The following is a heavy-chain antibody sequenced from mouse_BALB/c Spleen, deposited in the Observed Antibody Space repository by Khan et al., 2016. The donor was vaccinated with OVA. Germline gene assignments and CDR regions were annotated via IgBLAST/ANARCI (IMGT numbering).Heavy chain of an antibody. CDR3: ARSRLSGIVAY. V-gene: IGHV1-7*01. Sequence: QVQLKQSGAELAKPGASVKMSCTASGYTFTTYWMHWVKQRPGQGLEWIGYINPSTGYTEYNQNFKDKATLTADESSSTAYMQLNSLTSEDSAVYYCARSRLSGIVAYWGQGTLVTVSP. J-gene: IGHJ3*01. CDR1: GYTFTTYW. D-gene: IGHD1-1*02. CDR2: INPSTGYT.